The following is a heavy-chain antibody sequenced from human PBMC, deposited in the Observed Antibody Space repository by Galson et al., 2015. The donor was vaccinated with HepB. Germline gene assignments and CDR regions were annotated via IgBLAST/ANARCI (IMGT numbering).Heavy chain of an antibody. CDR2: ISYDGSNK. CDR1: GFTFSSYA. CDR3: ARDRDDYGGNSDYFDY. Sequence: SLRLSCAASGFTFSSYAMHWVRQAPGKGLEWVAVISYDGSNKYYADSVKGRFTISRDNSKNTLYLQMNSLRAEDTAVYYCARDRDDYGGNSDYFDYWGQGTLVTVSS. V-gene: IGHV3-30*04. D-gene: IGHD4-23*01. J-gene: IGHJ4*02.